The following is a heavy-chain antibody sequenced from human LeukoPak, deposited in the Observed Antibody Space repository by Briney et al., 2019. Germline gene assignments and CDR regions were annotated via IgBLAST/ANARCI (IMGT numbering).Heavy chain of an antibody. CDR2: IYTSGST. CDR1: GGSISSYY. J-gene: IGHJ5*02. CDR3: AREVRIAAAGIMGNWFDP. V-gene: IGHV4-4*07. Sequence: SETLSLTCTVSGGSISSYYWSWIRQPAGKGLEWIGRIYTSGSTNYNPSLKSRVTMSVDTSKNQFSLKLSSVTAADTAVYYCAREVRIAAAGIMGNWFDPWGQGTLVTVSS. D-gene: IGHD6-13*01.